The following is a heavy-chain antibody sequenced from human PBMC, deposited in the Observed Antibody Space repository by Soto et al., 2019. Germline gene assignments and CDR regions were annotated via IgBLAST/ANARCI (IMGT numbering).Heavy chain of an antibody. D-gene: IGHD2-2*01. CDR2: IIPIFGTA. V-gene: IGHV1-69*06. J-gene: IGHJ6*02. CDR3: AREYPYCSSTSCLPPYYSYGMDV. CDR1: GGTFSSYA. Sequence: QVQLVQSGAEVKKPGSSVKVSCKASGGTFSSYAISWVRQAPGQGLEWMGGIIPIFGTANYAQKFQGRVTITADKSTSTAYMDLSSLRSEDTAVYYCAREYPYCSSTSCLPPYYSYGMDVWGQGTTVTVSS.